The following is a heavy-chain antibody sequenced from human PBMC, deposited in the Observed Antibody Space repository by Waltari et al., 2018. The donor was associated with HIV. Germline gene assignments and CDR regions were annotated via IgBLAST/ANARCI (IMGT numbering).Heavy chain of an antibody. V-gene: IGHV3-21*02. D-gene: IGHD6-6*01. Sequence: EVQLVESGGGPVKPGEYLRLSCVTSGFIFNSYSMNWVRQAPGKGPEWVSAFSSSGNFKHYADSVKGRFTISRDNAENSLYLQMNGLRAEDTAIYYCARDSRGSTWSLNWFDPWGQGTLVTVSS. CDR2: FSSSGNFK. J-gene: IGHJ5*02. CDR3: ARDSRGSTWSLNWFDP. CDR1: GFIFNSYS.